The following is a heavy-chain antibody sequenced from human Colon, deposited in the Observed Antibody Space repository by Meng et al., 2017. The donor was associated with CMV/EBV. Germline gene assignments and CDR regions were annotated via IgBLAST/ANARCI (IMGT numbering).Heavy chain of an antibody. J-gene: IGHJ3*01. D-gene: IGHD5/OR15-5a*01. CDR1: GFTFGSSE. CDR2: ISATGNTI. V-gene: IGHV3-48*03. Sequence: GGSLRLSCAASGFTFGSSEMSWVRQAPGRGLECIAFISATGNTIYYADSVRGRFTISRDNAKNSLSLQMNSLTAEDTATYYCVRERPSTLVLPGPFDFWGQGTMVTVSS. CDR3: VRERPSTLVLPGPFDF.